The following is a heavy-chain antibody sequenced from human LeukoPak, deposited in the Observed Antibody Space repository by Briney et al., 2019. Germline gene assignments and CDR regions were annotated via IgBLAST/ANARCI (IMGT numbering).Heavy chain of an antibody. V-gene: IGHV1-2*02. CDR1: GYTFTGYY. CDR3: ARGRRAARLPYFDY. CDR2: ISPNSGGT. D-gene: IGHD6-6*01. Sequence: GASVKVSCKASGYTFTGYYMHWVRQAPGQGLEWMGWISPNSGGTNYAQKFQGRVTMTRDTSISTAYMELSRLRSDDTAVYYCARGRRAARLPYFDYWGQGTLVTVSS. J-gene: IGHJ4*02.